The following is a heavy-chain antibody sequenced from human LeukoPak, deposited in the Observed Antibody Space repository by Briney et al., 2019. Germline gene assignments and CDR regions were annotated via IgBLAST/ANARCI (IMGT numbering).Heavy chain of an antibody. D-gene: IGHD1-1*01. CDR3: ARAKLRNWFDP. CDR1: GGSISGYS. J-gene: IGHJ5*02. Sequence: SETLSLTCTVSGGSISGYSWSWIRQPPGKGLECIGYIYYSGSTNYNPSLKSRVAMSVDTSKNQFSLSLSSVTAADTAVYYCARAKLRNWFDPWGQGTLVTVSS. CDR2: IYYSGST. V-gene: IGHV4-59*01.